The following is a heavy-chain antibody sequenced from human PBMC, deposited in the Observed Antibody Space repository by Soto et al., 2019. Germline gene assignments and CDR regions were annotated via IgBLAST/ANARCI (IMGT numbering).Heavy chain of an antibody. CDR3: ARGGNRYSPTSSGVGGFDY. CDR1: GGSISSSSYY. CDR2: IYHTGTT. J-gene: IGHJ4*02. Sequence: SETLSLTCTVSGGSISSSSYYWSWIRPHPGKGLEWIGYIYHTGTTNYNPSLKSRVTISLDTSKSQFSLNLTSLTTADTAVYFCARGGNRYSPTSSGVGGFDYWGQGTLVTVSS. D-gene: IGHD5-12*01. V-gene: IGHV4-61*01.